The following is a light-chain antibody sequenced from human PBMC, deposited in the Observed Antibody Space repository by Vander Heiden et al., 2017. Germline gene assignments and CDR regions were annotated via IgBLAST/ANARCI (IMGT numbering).Light chain of an antibody. Sequence: ELLLTQSPGTLPLPPGDRATLSCRGSQSVSSSYLAWYQQKPGQAPRLLIYGASSRATGIPDRFSGSGSGTDFTLTISRLEPEDFAVYYCQQYCSSPALTFGGGTKVEIK. V-gene: IGKV3-20*01. CDR3: QQYCSSPALT. CDR2: GAS. CDR1: QSVSSSY. J-gene: IGKJ4*01.